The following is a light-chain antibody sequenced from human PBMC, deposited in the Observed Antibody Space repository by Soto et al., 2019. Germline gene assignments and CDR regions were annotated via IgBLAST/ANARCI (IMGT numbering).Light chain of an antibody. Sequence: DIQMTQSPSTLSASVGDRDTITCRASQSISTWLAWYQQKPGKAPELLIYDASTLQSGVPSRFSGSGSGTELTLTITNLQPDDFATYYCQQYNSSPTFGQGTKVDIK. CDR1: QSISTW. CDR2: DAS. V-gene: IGKV1-5*01. J-gene: IGKJ1*01. CDR3: QQYNSSPT.